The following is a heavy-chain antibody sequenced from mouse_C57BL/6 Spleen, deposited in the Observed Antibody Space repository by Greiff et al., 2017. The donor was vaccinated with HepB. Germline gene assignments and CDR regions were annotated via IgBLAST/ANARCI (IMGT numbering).Heavy chain of an antibody. Sequence: EVQVVESGGGLVKPGGSLKLSCAASGFTFSSYTMSWVRQTPEKRLEWVATISGGGGNTNYPDSVKGRFTITRDNAKNTLYLQMSILRSEDTALYYCAIHGDGYYVDYWGQGTTLTVSS. CDR3: AIHGDGYYVDY. CDR2: ISGGGGNT. CDR1: GFTFSSYT. J-gene: IGHJ2*01. D-gene: IGHD2-3*01. V-gene: IGHV5-9*01.